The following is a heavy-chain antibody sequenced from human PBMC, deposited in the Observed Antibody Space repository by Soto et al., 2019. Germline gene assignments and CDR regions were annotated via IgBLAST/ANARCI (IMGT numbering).Heavy chain of an antibody. CDR3: ASAIAAAGFDYYYGMDV. Sequence: QVQLVESGGGLVKPGGSLRLSCAASGFTFSDYYMSWIRQAPGKGLEWVSYISSSGSTIYYADSVKGRFTISRDNAKNSLYLQMNSLGAEDTAVYYCASAIAAAGFDYYYGMDVWGQGTTVTVSS. CDR1: GFTFSDYY. D-gene: IGHD6-13*01. CDR2: ISSSGSTI. V-gene: IGHV3-11*01. J-gene: IGHJ6*02.